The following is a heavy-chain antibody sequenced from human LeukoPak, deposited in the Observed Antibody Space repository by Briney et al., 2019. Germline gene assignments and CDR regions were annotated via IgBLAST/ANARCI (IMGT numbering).Heavy chain of an antibody. CDR1: GYTFTNYG. V-gene: IGHV1-18*01. CDR2: ISVYKAKT. Sequence: GASVKVSCKASGYTFTNYGISWVRQAPGQGLEWMGWISVYKAKTNYAQKFQGRVTVTTDTSTSTAYMELRRLRSDDTAVYYCARDSDFWSGYSKDYQYGIDVWGPGTTVTVSS. CDR3: ARDSDFWSGYSKDYQYGIDV. D-gene: IGHD3-3*01. J-gene: IGHJ6*02.